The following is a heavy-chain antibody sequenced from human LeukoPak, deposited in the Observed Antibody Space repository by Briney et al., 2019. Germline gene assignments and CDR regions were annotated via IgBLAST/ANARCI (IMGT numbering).Heavy chain of an antibody. CDR1: GVTVSDNY. Sequence: GGSLRLSCAGSGVTVSDNYMSWVRQAPGKGPEWVSTFSRSGPDTYYADSVKGRFTIFRDNSKNTLYLQMNSLRAEDTAVYYCAKGSLGSWYYFDYWGQGTLVTVSS. V-gene: IGHV3-23*01. CDR2: FSRSGPDT. J-gene: IGHJ4*02. D-gene: IGHD6-13*01. CDR3: AKGSLGSWYYFDY.